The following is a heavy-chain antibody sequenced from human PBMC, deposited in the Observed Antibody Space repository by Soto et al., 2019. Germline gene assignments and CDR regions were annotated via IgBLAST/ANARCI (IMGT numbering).Heavy chain of an antibody. Sequence: QVQLVESGGGVVQPGRSLRLSCAASGFTVSAYTMHWVRQAPGKGLEWVAVISSDGNNKYYTDSVKGRFTISRDTSTNTLYLQMNSLRAEDTAVYYCARWEQPLFDSWGQGTLVTVSS. D-gene: IGHD1-26*01. CDR2: ISSDGNNK. CDR3: ARWEQPLFDS. V-gene: IGHV3-30-3*01. J-gene: IGHJ4*02. CDR1: GFTVSAYT.